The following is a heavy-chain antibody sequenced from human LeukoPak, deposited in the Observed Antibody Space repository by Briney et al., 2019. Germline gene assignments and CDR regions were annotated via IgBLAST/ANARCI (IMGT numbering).Heavy chain of an antibody. D-gene: IGHD2-2*02. Sequence: PSETLSLTCTVSGGSISSYYWSWIRQSAGKGLEWIGRIYTSGSTNYNPSLKSRVTMSVDTSKNQFSLKLSSVTAADTAVYYCARDYPERVVPAAILNPGSHYYYYYGMDVWGQGTTVTVSS. J-gene: IGHJ6*02. CDR1: GGSISSYY. CDR2: IYTSGST. CDR3: ARDYPERVVPAAILNPGSHYYYYYGMDV. V-gene: IGHV4-4*07.